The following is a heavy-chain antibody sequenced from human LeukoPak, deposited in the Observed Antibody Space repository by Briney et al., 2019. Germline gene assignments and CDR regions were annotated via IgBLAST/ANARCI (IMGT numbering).Heavy chain of an antibody. Sequence: GGSLRLSCVVSGFTFSSYTMSWVRQAPGKGLEWVSAISGSGGSTYYADSVKGRFTISRDNSKNTLYLQMNSLRAEDTAVYYCAKRRHYYDSSGYPDYWGQGTLVTVSS. V-gene: IGHV3-23*01. CDR2: ISGSGGST. D-gene: IGHD3-22*01. J-gene: IGHJ4*02. CDR3: AKRRHYYDSSGYPDY. CDR1: GFTFSSYT.